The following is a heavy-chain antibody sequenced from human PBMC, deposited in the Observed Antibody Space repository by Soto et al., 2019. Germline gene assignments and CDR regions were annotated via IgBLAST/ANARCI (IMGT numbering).Heavy chain of an antibody. CDR2: LNSDGSIT. J-gene: IGHJ4*02. CDR1: GFTFSGYW. Sequence: EVQLVESGGGLVQPGGSLRLSCAASGFTFSGYWMHWVRQSPGKGLVWVSRLNSDGSITSYADSVKGRFTSSRDNAKNTLYLQMNSLRAEDTAVYFCERGGAYNGGWFSWGPGTLVTVSS. CDR3: ERGGAYNGGWFS. V-gene: IGHV3-74*01. D-gene: IGHD6-19*01.